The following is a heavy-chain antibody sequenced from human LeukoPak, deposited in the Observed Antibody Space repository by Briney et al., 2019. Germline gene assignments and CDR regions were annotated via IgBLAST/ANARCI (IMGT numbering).Heavy chain of an antibody. Sequence: PGGSLRLSCAASGFTFSSYSMSWVRQAPGKGLEWVSAISGSGSSTYYADSVKGRFTISRDNSKNTLYLQMNSLRAEGTAVYYCAKDTFNGGYFDYWGQGTLVTVSS. V-gene: IGHV3-23*01. CDR3: AKDTFNGGYFDY. D-gene: IGHD3-22*01. CDR2: ISGSGSST. J-gene: IGHJ4*02. CDR1: GFTFSSYS.